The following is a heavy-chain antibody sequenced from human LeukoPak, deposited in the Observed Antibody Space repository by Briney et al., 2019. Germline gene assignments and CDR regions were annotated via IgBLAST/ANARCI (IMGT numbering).Heavy chain of an antibody. J-gene: IGHJ6*03. CDR1: GFTFSSHG. V-gene: IGHV3-23*01. Sequence: GGSLRLSCAASGFTFSSHGMSWVRQAPGKGLEWVSSISGSGGSTHYADSVKGRITISRDNSKNTLYLQMNSLRAEDTAVYYCARAVLTWDDFWSGYPYYYYYMDVWGKGTTVTVSS. D-gene: IGHD3-3*01. CDR3: ARAVLTWDDFWSGYPYYYYYMDV. CDR2: ISGSGGST.